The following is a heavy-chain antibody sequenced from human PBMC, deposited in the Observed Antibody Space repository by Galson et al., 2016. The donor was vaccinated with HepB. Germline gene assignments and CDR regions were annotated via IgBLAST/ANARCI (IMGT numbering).Heavy chain of an antibody. CDR3: ARVFTMVRGVTNTFYYYGTDV. CDR2: INPNSGGT. CDR1: GYTLTDYY. Sequence: QSGAEVKKLGASVKVSCKASGYTLTDYYIHWVRQAPGQGLEWMGWINPNSGGTNYAQKFQGRVTMTRDTSISTAYMELSGLKSDDTAVYYCARVFTMVRGVTNTFYYYGTDVWGQGTTVTVSS. J-gene: IGHJ6*02. D-gene: IGHD3-10*01. V-gene: IGHV1-2*02.